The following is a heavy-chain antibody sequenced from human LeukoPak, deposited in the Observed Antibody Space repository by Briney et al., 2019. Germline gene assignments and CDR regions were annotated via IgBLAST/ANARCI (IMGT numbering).Heavy chain of an antibody. CDR1: GFTFSNSN. CDR3: ARSPRYCTSANCSY. D-gene: IGHD2-2*01. Sequence: PGGSLRLPCAASGFTFSNSNMNWVRQAPGKGLEWVSSITSSGSYIYYVDLVKGRFTISRDNAKSSLYLQMNSLRAEDTAVYYCARSPRYCTSANCSYWGQGTLVTVSS. J-gene: IGHJ4*02. CDR2: ITSSGSYI. V-gene: IGHV3-21*01.